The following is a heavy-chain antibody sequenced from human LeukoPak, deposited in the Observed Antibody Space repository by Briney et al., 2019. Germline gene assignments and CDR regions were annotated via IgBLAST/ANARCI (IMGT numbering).Heavy chain of an antibody. CDR3: GYSSSWSKPTYDY. CDR2: IYYSRST. V-gene: IGHV4-59*12. CDR1: GGSISSYY. J-gene: IGHJ4*02. Sequence: PSETLSLTCTVSGGSISSYYWSWIRQPPGKGLEWIGYIYYSRSTNYNPSLKSRVTISVDTSKNQFSLKLSSVTAADTAVYYCGYSSSWSKPTYDYWGQGTLVTVSS. D-gene: IGHD6-13*01.